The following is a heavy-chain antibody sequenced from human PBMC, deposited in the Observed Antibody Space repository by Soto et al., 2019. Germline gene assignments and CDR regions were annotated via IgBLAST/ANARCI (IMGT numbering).Heavy chain of an antibody. V-gene: IGHV1-58*01. J-gene: IGHJ6*02. Sequence: SVKVSCKASGFTFTSSAVQWVRQARGQRLEWIGWIVVGSGNTNYAQKFQERVAITRDMSTSTAYMELSSLRSEDTAVYYCAADKAYDSSGYYFGYYYYGMDVWGQGTTVTVSS. CDR3: AADKAYDSSGYYFGYYYYGMDV. D-gene: IGHD3-22*01. CDR2: IVVGSGNT. CDR1: GFTFTSSA.